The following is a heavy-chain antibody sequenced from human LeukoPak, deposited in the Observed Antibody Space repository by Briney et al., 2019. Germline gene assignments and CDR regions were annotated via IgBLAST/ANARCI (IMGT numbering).Heavy chain of an antibody. D-gene: IGHD5-24*01. J-gene: IGHJ4*02. Sequence: GGSLRLSCAASGFTFSDFYMSWIRQAPGKGLEWVSSISTSGSSTYHADSVKGRFTVSRDNAKNSLYLQMNSLRAEDTAVYYCARRDGYNDDFDYWGQGTLVTVSS. V-gene: IGHV3-11*01. CDR1: GFTFSDFY. CDR3: ARRDGYNDDFDY. CDR2: ISTSGSST.